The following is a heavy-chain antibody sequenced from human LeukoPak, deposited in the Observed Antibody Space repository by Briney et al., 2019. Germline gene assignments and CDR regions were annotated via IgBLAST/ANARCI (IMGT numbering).Heavy chain of an antibody. V-gene: IGHV4-4*07. D-gene: IGHD3-22*01. J-gene: IGHJ5*02. Sequence: SETLSLTCTVSGGSISSYYWSWIRQPAGMGLEWIGRIYTSGSTNYNPSLKSRVTMSVDASKNQFSLKLSSVTAADTAVYYCARDDSSGYYTLGWFDPWGQGTLVTVSS. CDR3: ARDDSSGYYTLGWFDP. CDR1: GGSISSYY. CDR2: IYTSGST.